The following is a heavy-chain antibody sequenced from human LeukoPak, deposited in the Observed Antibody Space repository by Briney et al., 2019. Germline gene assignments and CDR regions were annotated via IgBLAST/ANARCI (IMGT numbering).Heavy chain of an antibody. Sequence: GGSLRLSCAASGFTFSSYSMNWVRQAPGKGLEWVSSISDSSRYIFYADSVKGRFTISRDNAKNSLYLQMNSLRAEDTAVYYCAREVYCSHTTCYYFDYWGLGTLVTVSS. CDR2: ISDSSRYI. J-gene: IGHJ4*02. CDR3: AREVYCSHTTCYYFDY. V-gene: IGHV3-21*01. D-gene: IGHD2/OR15-2a*01. CDR1: GFTFSSYS.